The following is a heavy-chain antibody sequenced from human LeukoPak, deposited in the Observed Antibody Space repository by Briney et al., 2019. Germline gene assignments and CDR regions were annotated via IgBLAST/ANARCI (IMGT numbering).Heavy chain of an antibody. CDR3: ARHVSTYGSGSFAY. V-gene: IGHV4-59*08. D-gene: IGHD3-10*01. CDR2: IYYSGST. J-gene: IGHJ4*02. Sequence: KPSETLSLTCTVSGGSISSYYWSWIRQPPGKGLEWIGYIYYSGSTNYNPSLKSRVTISVDTSKNQFSLKLSSVIAADTAVYYCARHVSTYGSGSFAYWGQGTLVTVSS. CDR1: GGSISSYY.